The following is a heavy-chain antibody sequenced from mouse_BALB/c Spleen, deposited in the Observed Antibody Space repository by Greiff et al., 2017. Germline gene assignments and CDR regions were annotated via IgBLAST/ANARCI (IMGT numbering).Heavy chain of an antibody. D-gene: IGHD1-1*01. V-gene: IGHV1S81*02. Sequence: QVQLQQPGAELVKPGASVKLSCKASGYTFTSYWMHWVKQRPGQGLEWIGEINPSNGRTNYNEKFKSKATLTVDKSSSTAYMQLSSLTSEDSAVYYCARVGSYYYGSSYTWFAYRGQGTLVTVSA. CDR2: INPSNGRT. J-gene: IGHJ3*01. CDR3: ARVGSYYYGSSYTWFAY. CDR1: GYTFTSYW.